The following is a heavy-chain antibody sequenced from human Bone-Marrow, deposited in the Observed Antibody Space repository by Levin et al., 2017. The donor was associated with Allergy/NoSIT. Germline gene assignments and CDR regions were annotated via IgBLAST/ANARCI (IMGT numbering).Heavy chain of an antibody. D-gene: IGHD3-10*01. CDR3: ARVGTMVQGVIPTYYFDY. Sequence: KISCKASGGTFSSYAINWVRQAPGQGLEWMGGIIPIFGTANYAQKFQGRVTITADESTSTAYMELSSLRSEDTAVYYCARVGTMVQGVIPTYYFDYWGQGTLVTVSS. J-gene: IGHJ4*02. V-gene: IGHV1-69*01. CDR2: IIPIFGTA. CDR1: GGTFSSYA.